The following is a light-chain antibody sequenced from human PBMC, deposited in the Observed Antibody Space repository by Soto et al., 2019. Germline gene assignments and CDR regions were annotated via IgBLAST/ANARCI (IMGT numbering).Light chain of an antibody. V-gene: IGKV3-15*01. CDR1: QSVRSN. J-gene: IGKJ1*01. Sequence: EIVMTQSPATLSVSPGERATLSCRASQSVRSNLAWYQQIPGQAPRLLIYDASTRATGIPARFSGSGSGTEFTLTVSSLQSEDFAVYYCHQYNNWPQTFGQGTKVEIK. CDR2: DAS. CDR3: HQYNNWPQT.